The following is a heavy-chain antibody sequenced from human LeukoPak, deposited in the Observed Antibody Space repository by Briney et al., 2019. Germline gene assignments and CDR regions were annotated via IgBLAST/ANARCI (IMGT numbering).Heavy chain of an antibody. CDR2: INHSGST. D-gene: IGHD3-10*01. V-gene: IGHV4-34*01. CDR3: ARGSSGSGSYYNPYGMDV. Sequence: SETLSLTCAVSGGSFSGYYWSWIRQPPGKGLEWMGDINHSGSTNYNPSLTSRVTISADTSKNQFSLKLSSVTAADTAVYYCARGSSGSGSYYNPYGMDVWGKGTTVTVSS. J-gene: IGHJ6*04. CDR1: GGSFSGYY.